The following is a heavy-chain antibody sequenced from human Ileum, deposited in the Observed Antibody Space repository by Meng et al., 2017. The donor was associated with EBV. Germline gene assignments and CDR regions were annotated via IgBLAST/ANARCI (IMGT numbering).Heavy chain of an antibody. CDR3: ARNVPGTSAYYD. J-gene: IGHJ4*02. D-gene: IGHD3-22*01. V-gene: IGHV4-28*01. CDR1: GYSLSSTTW. Sequence: PAQESGPGLVNPSATLSLTCAVSGYSLSSTTWWGWIRQPPGKGLEWIGYIYYSGSTSYNPSLKSRVTMSVDTSKNQFSLNLNSVTAVDTAVYYCARNVPGTSAYYDWGQGTLVTVSS. CDR2: IYYSGST.